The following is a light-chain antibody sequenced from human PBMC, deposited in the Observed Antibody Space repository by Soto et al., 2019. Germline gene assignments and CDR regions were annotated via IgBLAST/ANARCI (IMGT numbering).Light chain of an antibody. V-gene: IGLV2-23*01. CDR1: SSDIGIYNF. J-gene: IGLJ1*01. CDR3: CSYAAGSAPYV. CDR2: EGS. Sequence: QSALTQPASVSGSPGQSITIFCTGTSSDIGIYNFVSWYQQHPGKAPKLMLYEGSKRPSGVSNRFSGSNSGNTASLTISGLQAEDEADYYCCSYAAGSAPYVFGTGTKVTVL.